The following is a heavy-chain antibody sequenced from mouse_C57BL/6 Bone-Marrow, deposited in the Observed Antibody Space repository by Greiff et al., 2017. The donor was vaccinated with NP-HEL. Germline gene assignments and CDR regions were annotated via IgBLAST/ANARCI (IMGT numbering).Heavy chain of an antibody. Sequence: QVQLQQPGAELVKPGASVKMSCKASGYTFTSYWITWVKQRPGQGLEWIGDIYPGSGSTNYNEKFKSKATLTVDTSSSTAYMQLSSLTSEDSAVYYCAREDYYGSRGDWYFDVWGTGTTVTVSS. D-gene: IGHD1-1*01. CDR2: IYPGSGST. V-gene: IGHV1-55*01. J-gene: IGHJ1*03. CDR3: AREDYYGSRGDWYFDV. CDR1: GYTFTSYW.